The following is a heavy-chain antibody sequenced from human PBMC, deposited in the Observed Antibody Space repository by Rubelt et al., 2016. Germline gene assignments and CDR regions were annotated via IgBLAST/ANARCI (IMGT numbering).Heavy chain of an antibody. V-gene: IGHV4-34*01. Sequence: QVQLQQWGAGLLKPSETLSLTCAVYGGSFSGYYWSWIRQPPGKGLEWIGEINHGGSTNHNPSLKSRVTLAVDTSKNQISLKLRSVTAADTAIYYCARSSGYDYVYDYWGQGTLVTVSS. J-gene: IGHJ4*02. CDR2: INHGGST. CDR1: GGSFSGYY. D-gene: IGHD5-12*01. CDR3: ARSSGYDYVYDY.